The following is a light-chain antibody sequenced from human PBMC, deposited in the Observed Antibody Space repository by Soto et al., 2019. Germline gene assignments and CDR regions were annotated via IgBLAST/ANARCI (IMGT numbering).Light chain of an antibody. V-gene: IGLV2-11*01. CDR1: SVDVGGYNS. J-gene: IGLJ1*01. CDR2: DVS. Sequence: QSVLIQPWLVSGSRGPLVSISCTVFSVDVGGYNSVFWYQQHPGQASELMIYDVSQRPSGVPDRFSGSKSGNRASLTISGLQPEDEADYYRCSYAGSYTYVFXTGTTLTLL. CDR3: CSYAGSYTYV.